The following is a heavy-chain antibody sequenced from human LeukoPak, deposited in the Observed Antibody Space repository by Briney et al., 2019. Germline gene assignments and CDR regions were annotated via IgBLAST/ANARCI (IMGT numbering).Heavy chain of an antibody. J-gene: IGHJ6*02. V-gene: IGHV4-30-2*01. Sequence: PSETLSLTCAVSGGSISSGGYSWSWIRQPPGKGLEWIGYIYHSGSTYYNPSLKSRVTISVDRSKNQFSLKLSSVTATDTAVYYCARAIAAAGTVVANYYYYYGMDVWGQGTTVTVSS. CDR3: ARAIAAAGTVVANYYYYYGMDV. CDR1: GGSISSGGYS. D-gene: IGHD6-13*01. CDR2: IYHSGST.